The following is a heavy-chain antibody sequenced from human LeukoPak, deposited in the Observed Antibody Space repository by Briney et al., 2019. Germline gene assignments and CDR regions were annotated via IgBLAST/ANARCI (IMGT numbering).Heavy chain of an antibody. CDR3: ARAPPLQLRFTSDVYF. J-gene: IGHJ4*02. CDR2: IDGSGGTI. D-gene: IGHD4-17*01. Sequence: GGSLRLSCAASGFTFTASEMHWVRQAPGKGLEWLSYIDGSGGTIYYADSVKGRFTISRDNAKNSLYLQMNSLRAEDTALYYCARAPPLQLRFTSDVYFWGQGILVTVSS. V-gene: IGHV3-48*03. CDR1: GFTFTASE.